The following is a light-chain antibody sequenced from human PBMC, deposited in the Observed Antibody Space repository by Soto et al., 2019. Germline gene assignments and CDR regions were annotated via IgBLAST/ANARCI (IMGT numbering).Light chain of an antibody. Sequence: QSALTQPASVSGSPGQSITISCTGTSSDIKNSNLVSWYQQHPGKAPKLMIYEGSKRPSGISHRFSGSKSGPTASLTISGLQAEDEADYYCYSYTTYRSFMVFGGGPKLTVL. J-gene: IGLJ2*01. CDR3: YSYTTYRSFMV. V-gene: IGLV2-23*03. CDR2: EGS. CDR1: SSDIKNSNL.